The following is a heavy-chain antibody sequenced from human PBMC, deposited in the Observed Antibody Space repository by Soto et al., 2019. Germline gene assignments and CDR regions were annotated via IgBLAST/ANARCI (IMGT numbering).Heavy chain of an antibody. D-gene: IGHD5-12*01. Sequence: EVQLLESGGGLVQPGGSLRLSCAASGFTFSDYVMSWVRQAPGKGLQWVSGISVTGGSTFHGDSVKGRFTISRENSKNTLYLQMNSVRAEDTAVYYCAKKAGYSGFHPFDYWGQGTLVTVSS. V-gene: IGHV3-23*01. CDR2: ISVTGGST. CDR1: GFTFSDYV. J-gene: IGHJ4*02. CDR3: AKKAGYSGFHPFDY.